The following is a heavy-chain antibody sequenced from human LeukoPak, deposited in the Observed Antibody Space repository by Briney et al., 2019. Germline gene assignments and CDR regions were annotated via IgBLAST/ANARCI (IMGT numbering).Heavy chain of an antibody. V-gene: IGHV3-30-3*01. CDR1: GGSFSGYY. D-gene: IGHD5-18*01. CDR3: ARDTNTAKDFLR. J-gene: IGHJ4*02. CDR2: ISYDGSNK. Sequence: LSLTCAVYGGSFSGYYWSWIRQPPGKGLEWVAVISYDGSNKYYADSVKGRFTISRDNSKNTLYLQMNSLRAEDTAVYYCARDTNTAKDFLRWGQGTLVTVSS.